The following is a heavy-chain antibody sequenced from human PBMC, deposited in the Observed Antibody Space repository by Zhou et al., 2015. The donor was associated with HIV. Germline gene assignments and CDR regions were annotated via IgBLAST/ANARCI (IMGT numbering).Heavy chain of an antibody. CDR2: INPNSGGT. CDR3: ARDPTWVDIVATLLAFDI. V-gene: IGHV1-2*02. Sequence: QVQLVQSGAEVKKPGASVKVSCKASGYTFTGYYMHWVRQAPGQGLEWMGWINPNSGGTNYAQKFQGRVTMTRDTSISTAYMELSRLRSDDTAVYYCARDPTWVDIVATLLAFDIWGQGTMVTVSS. D-gene: IGHD5-12*01. CDR1: GYTFTGYY. J-gene: IGHJ3*02.